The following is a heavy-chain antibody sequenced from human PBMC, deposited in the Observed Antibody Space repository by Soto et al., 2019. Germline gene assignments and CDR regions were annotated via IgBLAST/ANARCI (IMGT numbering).Heavy chain of an antibody. Sequence: QVQLVQSGAEVKKPGASVKVSCKASGYTFADHYMHWVRQAPGQALEFMGCINANSGAASYEQRFQVRATITRDTSVITVYMDLSRLTSDDTAIYYCAREVGGDRKAFDIWGQGTMVTVSS. V-gene: IGHV1-2*02. D-gene: IGHD2-21*01. CDR1: GYTFADHY. CDR3: AREVGGDRKAFDI. CDR2: INANSGAA. J-gene: IGHJ3*02.